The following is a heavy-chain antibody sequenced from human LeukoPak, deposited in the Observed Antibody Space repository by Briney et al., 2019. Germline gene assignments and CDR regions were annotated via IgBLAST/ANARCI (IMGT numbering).Heavy chain of an antibody. J-gene: IGHJ4*02. D-gene: IGHD4-23*01. V-gene: IGHV4-39*07. Sequence: SGTLSLTCTVSGGSVSNGSYYWSWIRQPPGKGLEWIGEINHSGSTNYNPSLKSRVTISVDTSKNQFSLKLSSVTAADTAVYYCATGALPGGNSYFDCWGRGTLVTVSS. CDR2: INHSGST. CDR3: ATGALPGGNSYFDC. CDR1: GGSVSNGSYY.